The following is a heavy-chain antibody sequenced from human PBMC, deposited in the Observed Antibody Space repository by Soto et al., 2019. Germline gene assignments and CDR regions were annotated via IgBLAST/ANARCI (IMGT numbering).Heavy chain of an antibody. CDR3: AKAQRKYYYGQGSHALDV. V-gene: IGHV3-9*01. J-gene: IGHJ6*04. Sequence: PGGSLRLSCAASGFTFDDYAMHWVRQAPGKGLEWASGISWNSGSIGYADSVKGRFSISRDNAKNSLYLQMNSLIAEDTAVYYCAKAQRKYYYGQGSHALDVWGKGTPVTVSS. D-gene: IGHD3-10*01. CDR2: ISWNSGSI. CDR1: GFTFDDYA.